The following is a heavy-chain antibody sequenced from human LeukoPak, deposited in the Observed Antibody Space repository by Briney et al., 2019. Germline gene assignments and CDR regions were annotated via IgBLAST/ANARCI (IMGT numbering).Heavy chain of an antibody. J-gene: IGHJ4*02. D-gene: IGHD3-22*01. CDR1: GYTFTSSG. Sequence: GASVKVSCKASGYTFTSSGITWVRQAPGQGLEWMGWISARNGDTKYAQMVQDRINMTTDTSATTAYMELRSLRSDDTAVYFCARLGYGSNHFDYWGQGTLVTVSS. V-gene: IGHV1-18*01. CDR2: ISARNGDT. CDR3: ARLGYGSNHFDY.